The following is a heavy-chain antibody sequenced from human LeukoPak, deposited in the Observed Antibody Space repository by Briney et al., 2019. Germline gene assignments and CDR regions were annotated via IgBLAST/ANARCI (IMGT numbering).Heavy chain of an antibody. CDR3: ARVFLTPYAIYYYYYMDV. J-gene: IGHJ6*03. CDR2: INPNSGGT. CDR1: GYTFTGYY. Sequence: ASVKVSCKASGYTFTGYYMHWVRQAPGQGLEWMGWINPNSGGTNYAQKFQGRVTMTRDTSISTAYMELSRLRSDDTAVYYCARVFLTPYAIYYYYYMDVWGKGTTVTVSS. V-gene: IGHV1-2*02. D-gene: IGHD3-9*01.